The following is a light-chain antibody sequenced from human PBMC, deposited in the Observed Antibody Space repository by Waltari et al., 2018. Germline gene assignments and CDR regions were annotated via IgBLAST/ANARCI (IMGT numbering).Light chain of an antibody. CDR3: CSYAGSTTSVV. CDR2: EVI. Sequence: QSALTQPASVSGSPGQSITISRTGTSSDVGNYKLVSWYQQHPGKAPKLMIYEVIKRPSGVSNRFSGSKSGNTASLTISGLQAEDESDYYCCSYAGSTTSVVFGGGTKLTVL. J-gene: IGLJ2*01. CDR1: SSDVGNYKL. V-gene: IGLV2-23*02.